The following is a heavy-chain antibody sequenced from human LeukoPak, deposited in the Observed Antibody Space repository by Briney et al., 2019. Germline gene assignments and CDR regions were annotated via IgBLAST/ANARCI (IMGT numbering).Heavy chain of an antibody. Sequence: PGGSLRLSCAASGFTFSSYAMHWVRQAPGKGLEWVAVISYDGSNKYYADSVKGRLTISRDNSKNTLYLQMNSLRAEDTAVYYCARVGLSGYDSSGYSCLDYWGQGTLVTVSS. V-gene: IGHV3-30-3*01. CDR2: ISYDGSNK. D-gene: IGHD3-22*01. CDR3: ARVGLSGYDSSGYSCLDY. CDR1: GFTFSSYA. J-gene: IGHJ4*02.